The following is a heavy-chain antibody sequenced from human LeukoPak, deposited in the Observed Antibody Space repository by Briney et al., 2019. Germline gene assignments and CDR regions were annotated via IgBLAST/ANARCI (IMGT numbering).Heavy chain of an antibody. V-gene: IGHV3-15*01. CDR1: GFTFINAW. CDR3: STLTGDDY. Sequence: GGSLRLSCAASGFTFINAWTSWVRQAPGKGLEWVGRIKSKTDRGTTDYAAPVKGRFTISRDDSKNTLFLQMNSLKTEDTAVYYCSTLTGDDYWGQGTLVTVSS. CDR2: IKSKTDRGTT. J-gene: IGHJ4*02. D-gene: IGHD7-27*01.